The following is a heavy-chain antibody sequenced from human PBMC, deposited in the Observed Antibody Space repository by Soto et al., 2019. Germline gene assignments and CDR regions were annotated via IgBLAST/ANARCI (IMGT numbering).Heavy chain of an antibody. J-gene: IGHJ5*02. CDR3: ATDSAGRGPFDP. V-gene: IGHV4-59*13. CDR2: TYHNGSK. CDR1: GGSFGTNY. Sequence: SDTLSLTCTISGGSFGTNYWSWIRQAPGKGLEWIGYTYHNGSKKYNPSLKSRATISVDTSKNQFSLTLTSAAAADTAVYDCATDSAGRGPFDPWGPGILVTVSS. D-gene: IGHD3-10*01.